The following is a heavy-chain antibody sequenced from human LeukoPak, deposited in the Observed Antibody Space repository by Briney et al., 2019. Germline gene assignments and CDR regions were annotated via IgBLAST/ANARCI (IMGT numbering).Heavy chain of an antibody. CDR3: ARDSKSAVAADWFDP. V-gene: IGHV4-39*07. CDR1: GVSISTIGYY. J-gene: IGHJ5*01. Sequence: PSETLSLTCTVSGVSISTIGYYWGWIRQPPGKGLEWIGSIYYSGITYYNPSLKSRVTISIDTSNNQFSLTLSSVTAADTAFYYCARDSKSAVAADWFDPWGQGTLVTVSS. D-gene: IGHD6-19*01. CDR2: IYYSGIT.